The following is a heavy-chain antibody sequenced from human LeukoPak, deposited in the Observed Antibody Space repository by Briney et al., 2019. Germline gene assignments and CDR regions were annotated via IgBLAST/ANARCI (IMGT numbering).Heavy chain of an antibody. Sequence: SETLSLTCAVYGGSFSGYYWSWIRQPPGKGLGWIGEINHSGSTNYNPSLKSRVTISVDTSKNQFSLKLSSVTAADTAVYYCARVWAGYDILTGYFGGRFDYWGQGTLVTVSS. V-gene: IGHV4-34*01. D-gene: IGHD3-9*01. CDR3: ARVWAGYDILTGYFGGRFDY. CDR2: INHSGST. CDR1: GGSFSGYY. J-gene: IGHJ4*02.